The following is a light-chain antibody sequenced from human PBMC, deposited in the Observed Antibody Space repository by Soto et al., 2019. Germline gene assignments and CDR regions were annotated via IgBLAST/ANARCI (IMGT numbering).Light chain of an antibody. J-gene: IGKJ5*01. Sequence: DIQMTQSPSSLSASVGGRVTITCQASQDINKNLIWYQQKPGKAPKLLIYDASDLETGVPSRFSGSGSGTGFTFTIGSLQPEDFATYYCQQYESLPLTFGQGTRLEIK. V-gene: IGKV1-33*01. CDR3: QQYESLPLT. CDR2: DAS. CDR1: QDINKN.